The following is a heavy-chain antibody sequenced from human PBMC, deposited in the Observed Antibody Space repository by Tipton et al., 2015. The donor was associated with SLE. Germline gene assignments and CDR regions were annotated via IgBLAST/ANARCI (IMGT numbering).Heavy chain of an antibody. D-gene: IGHD3-3*01. CDR2: ITPIFGTA. CDR1: GDTFSSSD. CDR3: ARSSSGSFDH. V-gene: IGHV1-69*05. Sequence: QSGPEVKKPGSSVKVSCKASGDTFSSSDISWVRQAPGQGLEWMGGITPIFGTANYAQKFQGRVTVSTDESTNTAYMELSNLTSDDTAMYYCARSSSGSFDHWSQGTLVAVSS. J-gene: IGHJ4*02.